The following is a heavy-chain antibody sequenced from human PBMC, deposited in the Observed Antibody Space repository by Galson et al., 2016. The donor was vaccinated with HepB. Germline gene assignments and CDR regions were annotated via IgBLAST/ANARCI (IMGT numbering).Heavy chain of an antibody. CDR1: GFTFNDFA. CDR2: IFGRGGGT. CDR3: AKYQGHPVTTYHFDY. J-gene: IGHJ4*02. D-gene: IGHD2-2*01. Sequence: SLRLSCAASGFTFNDFAMGWVRQAPGKGLEWVSLIFGRGGGTYCRDSVKGRFTISRDNSKNTLYLQMSSLTAEDTALYYCAKYQGHPVTTYHFDYWGQGTLVTVSS. V-gene: IGHV3-23*01.